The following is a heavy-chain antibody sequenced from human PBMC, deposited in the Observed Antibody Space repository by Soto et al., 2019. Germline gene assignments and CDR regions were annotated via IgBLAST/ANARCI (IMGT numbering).Heavy chain of an antibody. CDR3: ARDRDSSGYFDY. Sequence: PSETLSLTCAVSGGSISSGGYSWSWIRQPPGKGLEWIGYIYYSGSTNYNPSLKSRVTISVDTSKNQFSLKLSSVTAADTAVYYCARDRDSSGYFDYWGQGTLVTVS. CDR2: IYYSGST. D-gene: IGHD3-22*01. CDR1: GGSISSGGYS. J-gene: IGHJ4*02. V-gene: IGHV4-61*08.